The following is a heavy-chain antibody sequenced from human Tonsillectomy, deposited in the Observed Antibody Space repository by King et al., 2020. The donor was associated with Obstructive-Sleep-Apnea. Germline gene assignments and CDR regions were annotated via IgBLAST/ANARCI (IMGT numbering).Heavy chain of an antibody. D-gene: IGHD3-22*01. V-gene: IGHV3-9*01. Sequence: VQLVESGGGLVQPGRSLRLSCAGSGFTFDDYAMHWVRQVPGKGLEWVSGISWNSVTIGYADSVKGRVTITRENAKNSLHRQMNSLRTADTAVYYCAKDMTGEYDSSGYAKSYYYGLDVGGQGTTVTVSS. J-gene: IGHJ6*02. CDR3: AKDMTGEYDSSGYAKSYYYGLDV. CDR1: GFTFDDYA. CDR2: ISWNSVTI.